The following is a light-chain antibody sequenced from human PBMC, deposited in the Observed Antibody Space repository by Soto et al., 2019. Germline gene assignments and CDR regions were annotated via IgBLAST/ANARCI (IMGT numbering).Light chain of an antibody. J-gene: IGLJ3*02. CDR2: EVS. Sequence: QSVLTQPASVSGSPGQSITISCTGTSSDVGSCNCVSWYQQHPGKAPKLMISEVSNRPSGVSNRFSGSKSGNTASLTISGLQAEDEADYYCNSYTSSTTWMFGGGTKPHRP. V-gene: IGLV2-14*01. CDR3: NSYTSSTTWM. CDR1: SSDVGSCNC.